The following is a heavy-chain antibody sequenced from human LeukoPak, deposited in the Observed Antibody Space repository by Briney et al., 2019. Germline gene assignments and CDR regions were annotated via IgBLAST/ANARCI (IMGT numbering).Heavy chain of an antibody. D-gene: IGHD6-19*01. CDR3: ARVSGYSSGWYGY. V-gene: IGHV4-34*01. CDR1: GGSFSGYY. J-gene: IGHJ4*02. Sequence: SETLSLTCAVYGGSFSGYYWSWIRQPPGKGLEWIGEINHSGSTNYSPSLKSRVTISVDTSKNQFSLKLSSVTAADTAVYYCARVSGYSSGWYGYWGQGTLVTVSS. CDR2: INHSGST.